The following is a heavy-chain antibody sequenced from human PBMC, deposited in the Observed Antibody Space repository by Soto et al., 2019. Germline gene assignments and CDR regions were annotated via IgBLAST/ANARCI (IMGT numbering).Heavy chain of an antibody. CDR1: GVTFSSYG. J-gene: IGHJ4*02. D-gene: IGHD3-22*01. CDR3: ARGVITHFFDY. Sequence: PGGSLRLSCAASGVTFSSYGMHLVRQAPGKGLEWVAVIWYDGSNKYYADSVKGRFTISRDNSKNTLYLQMNSLRAEDTAVYYCARGVITHFFDYWGQGTLVTVSS. V-gene: IGHV3-33*01. CDR2: IWYDGSNK.